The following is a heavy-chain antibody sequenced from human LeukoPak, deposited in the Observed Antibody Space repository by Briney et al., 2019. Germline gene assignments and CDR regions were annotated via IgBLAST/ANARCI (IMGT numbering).Heavy chain of an antibody. CDR3: ACHPRWYSYGWGY. Sequence: SVKVSCKASGYTFTSYAMNWVRQAPGQGLEWMRGIIPIFGTANYAQKFQGRVTITTDESTSTAYMELSSLRSEGTAVYYCACHPRWYSYGWGYWGQGTLVTVSS. CDR1: GYTFTSYA. V-gene: IGHV1-69*05. CDR2: IIPIFGTA. D-gene: IGHD5-18*01. J-gene: IGHJ4*02.